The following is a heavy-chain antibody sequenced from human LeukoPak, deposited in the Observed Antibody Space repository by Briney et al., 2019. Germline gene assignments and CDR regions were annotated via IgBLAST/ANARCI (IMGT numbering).Heavy chain of an antibody. Sequence: ASVKVSCKASGYTFTGYYMHWVRQAPGQGLEWMGWINPNSGGTNYAQTVQGWVPMTRDTSISTAYMELSRLRSDDTAVYYCAREGGDDAFDIWGQGTMVTVSS. J-gene: IGHJ3*02. CDR1: GYTFTGYY. D-gene: IGHD1-26*01. CDR2: INPNSGGT. CDR3: AREGGDDAFDI. V-gene: IGHV1-2*04.